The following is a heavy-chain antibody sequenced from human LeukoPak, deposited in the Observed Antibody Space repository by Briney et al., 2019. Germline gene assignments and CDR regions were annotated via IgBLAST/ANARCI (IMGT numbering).Heavy chain of an antibody. CDR2: IWYGGSNK. CDR3: ARVVSSGWYSLDY. Sequence: GGSLRLSCAASGFTFSSYGMHWVRQAPGKGLEWVAVIWYGGSNKYYADSVKGRFTISRDNSKNTLYLQMNSLRAEDTAVYYCARVVSSGWYSLDYWGQGTLVTVSS. D-gene: IGHD6-19*01. V-gene: IGHV3-33*08. CDR1: GFTFSSYG. J-gene: IGHJ4*02.